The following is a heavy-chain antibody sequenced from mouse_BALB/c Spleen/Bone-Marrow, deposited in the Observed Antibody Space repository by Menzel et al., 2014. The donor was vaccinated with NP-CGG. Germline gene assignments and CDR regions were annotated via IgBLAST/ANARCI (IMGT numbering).Heavy chain of an antibody. Sequence: EVMLVESGGGLVQPGGSRKLSCAASGFTFSSFGMHWVRQAPEKGLEWVAYISSDSSTIHYADTVKGRFTISRDNPKNTLFLQMTSLRSEDTAVYYCASRAYWGQGTLVTVSA. CDR1: GFTFSSFG. CDR2: ISSDSSTI. V-gene: IGHV5-17*02. CDR3: ASRAY. J-gene: IGHJ3*01.